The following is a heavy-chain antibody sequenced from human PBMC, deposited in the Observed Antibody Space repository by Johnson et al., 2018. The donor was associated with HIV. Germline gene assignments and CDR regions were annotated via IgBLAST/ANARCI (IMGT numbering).Heavy chain of an antibody. V-gene: IGHV3-7*01. Sequence: VQLVESGGGLVKPGGSLRLSCAASGFTFSSSWMHWVCQAPEKGLEWVADIKQDGSEKYYVDSVKGRFTISRDNAKNSLYLQMNSLRAEDTAVYYCASPPDAVDIWGQGTMVTVSS. CDR3: ASPPDAVDI. CDR1: GFTFSSSW. CDR2: IKQDGSEK. J-gene: IGHJ3*02.